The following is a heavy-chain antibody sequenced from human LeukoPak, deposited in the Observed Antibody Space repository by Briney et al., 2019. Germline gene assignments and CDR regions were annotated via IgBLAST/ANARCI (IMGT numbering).Heavy chain of an antibody. V-gene: IGHV4-59*01. Sequence: SETLSLTCTVSGGSISSYYWSWIRQPPGKGLEWIGYIYYSGSTNYNPSLKSRVTISVDTSKNQFSLKLSFVTAADTAVYYCVRDHQTGYASNWGQGTLVTVSS. CDR3: VRDHQTGYASN. J-gene: IGHJ1*01. CDR1: GGSISSYY. D-gene: IGHD1-14*01. CDR2: IYYSGST.